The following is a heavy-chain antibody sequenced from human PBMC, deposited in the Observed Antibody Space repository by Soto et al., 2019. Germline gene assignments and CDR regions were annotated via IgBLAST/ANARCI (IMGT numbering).Heavy chain of an antibody. J-gene: IGHJ4*02. D-gene: IGHD7-27*01. CDR2: ISGSGSST. Sequence: EVQLLESGGGLVEPGGSRRLSCAASGFTFSSYTMSWVRQAPGKGLEWVSTISGSGSSTYSADSVNGRFTISRDNSKNTLYLQMNSLRVEDTAIYYCAKAWGIDYWGQGTLVTVSS. CDR1: GFTFSSYT. CDR3: AKAWGIDY. V-gene: IGHV3-23*01.